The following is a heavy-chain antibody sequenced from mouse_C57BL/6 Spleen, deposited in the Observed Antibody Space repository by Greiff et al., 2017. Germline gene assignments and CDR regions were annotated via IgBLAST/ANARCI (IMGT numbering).Heavy chain of an antibody. Sequence: QVQLKQPGTELVKPGASVKLSCKASGYTFTSYWMHWVKQRPGQGLEWIGNINPSNGGTNYNEKFKSKATLTVDKSSSTAYMQLSSLTSEDSAVYYCARDTTVVDYFDYWGQGTTLTVSS. D-gene: IGHD1-1*01. V-gene: IGHV1-53*01. CDR3: ARDTTVVDYFDY. CDR2: INPSNGGT. J-gene: IGHJ2*01. CDR1: GYTFTSYW.